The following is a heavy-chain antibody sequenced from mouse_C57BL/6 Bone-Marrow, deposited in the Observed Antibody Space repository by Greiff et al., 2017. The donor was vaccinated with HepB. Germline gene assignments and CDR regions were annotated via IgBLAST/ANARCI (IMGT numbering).Heavy chain of an antibody. CDR3: ASDDY. V-gene: IGHV5-6*01. J-gene: IGHJ2*01. CDR1: GFTFSSYG. CDR2: ISSGGSYT. Sequence: EVKVVESGGDLVKPGGSLKLSCAASGFTFSSYGMSWVRQTPDKRLEWVATISSGGSYTYYPDSVKGRFTISRDNAKNTLYLQMSSLKSEDTAMYYCASDDYWGQGTTLTVSS.